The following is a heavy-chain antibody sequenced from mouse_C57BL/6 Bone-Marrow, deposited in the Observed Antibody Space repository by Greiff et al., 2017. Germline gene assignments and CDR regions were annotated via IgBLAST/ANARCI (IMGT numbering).Heavy chain of an antibody. D-gene: IGHD2-4*01. V-gene: IGHV1-82*01. CDR2: IYPGDGDT. J-gene: IGHJ3*01. CDR1: GYAFSSSW. Sequence: VQLQQSGPELVKPGASVKISCKASGYAFSSSWMNWVKQRPGKGLEWIGRIYPGDGDTNYNGKFKGKATLTADKSSSTAYMQLSSLTSEDSAVYFCARMADYDGFAYWGQGTLVTVSA. CDR3: ARMADYDGFAY.